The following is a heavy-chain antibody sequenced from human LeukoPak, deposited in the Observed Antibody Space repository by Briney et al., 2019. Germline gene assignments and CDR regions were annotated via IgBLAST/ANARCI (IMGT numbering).Heavy chain of an antibody. V-gene: IGHV4-30-2*01. Sequence: SETLSLTCAVSGGSISSGGYSWSWIRQPPGKGLEWIGYIYHSGSTYYNPSLKSRVTISVDRSKNQFSLKLSSVTAADTAVYYCARTPSMVREESYNWFDPWGQGTLVTVSS. D-gene: IGHD3-10*01. CDR3: ARTPSMVREESYNWFDP. CDR2: IYHSGST. CDR1: GGSISSGGYS. J-gene: IGHJ5*02.